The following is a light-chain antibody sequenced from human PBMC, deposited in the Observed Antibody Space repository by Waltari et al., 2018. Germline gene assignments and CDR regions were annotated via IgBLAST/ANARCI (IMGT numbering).Light chain of an antibody. Sequence: EIVLTQSPGTLSLPPGERATLSCRASQSIGRSLVWYQQKPGQAPRLLIYDVSRRATGIPDRFSGSGYGTDFSLTISRLEPEDFAVYYCQKYERLPATFGQGTTVEIK. CDR3: QKYERLPAT. CDR2: DVS. V-gene: IGKV3-20*01. J-gene: IGKJ1*01. CDR1: QSIGRS.